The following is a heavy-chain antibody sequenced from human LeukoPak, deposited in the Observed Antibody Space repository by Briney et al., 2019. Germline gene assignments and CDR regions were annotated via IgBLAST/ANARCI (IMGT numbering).Heavy chain of an antibody. Sequence: GGSLRLSCAASGFTFSSYGIHWVRQAPGKGLEWVAVISYDGSNKYYADSVKGRFTISRDNSKNTLYLQMNSLRAEDTAVYYCAKGGTAMVFDYWGQGTLVTVSS. J-gene: IGHJ4*02. CDR2: ISYDGSNK. V-gene: IGHV3-30*18. CDR3: AKGGTAMVFDY. CDR1: GFTFSSYG. D-gene: IGHD5-18*01.